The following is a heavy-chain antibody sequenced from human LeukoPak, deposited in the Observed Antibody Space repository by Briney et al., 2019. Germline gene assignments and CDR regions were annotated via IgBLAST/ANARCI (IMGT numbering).Heavy chain of an antibody. D-gene: IGHD5-18*01. CDR1: GGSISSSSYY. J-gene: IGHJ4*02. V-gene: IGHV4-39*01. Sequence: SETLSLTCTVSGGSISSSSYYWGWIRQPPGKGLEWIGSIYYSGSTYYNPSLKSRVTISVDTSKNQFSLKLSSVTAADTAVYYCVRHSTAMGTFDYWGQGTLVTVSS. CDR3: VRHSTAMGTFDY. CDR2: IYYSGST.